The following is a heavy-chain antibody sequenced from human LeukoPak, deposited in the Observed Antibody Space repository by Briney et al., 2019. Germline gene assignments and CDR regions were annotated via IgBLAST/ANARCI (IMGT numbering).Heavy chain of an antibody. CDR1: GGSISSSNW. V-gene: IGHV4-4*02. D-gene: IGHD3-10*01. CDR2: IYHSGST. CDR3: ARLVRWSYYYGSGSYYPNWFDP. Sequence: SETLSLTCAVSGGSISSSNWWSWVRQPPGKGLAWVGEIYHSGSTNYNPSLKSRVTISVDKSKNQFSLKLSSVTAADTAVYYCARLVRWSYYYGSGSYYPNWFDPWGQGTLVTVSS. J-gene: IGHJ5*02.